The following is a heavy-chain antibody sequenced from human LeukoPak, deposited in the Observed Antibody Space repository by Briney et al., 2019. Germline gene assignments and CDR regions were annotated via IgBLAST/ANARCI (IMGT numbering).Heavy chain of an antibody. CDR3: ARPMTTVTTGFDY. V-gene: IGHV1-69*05. J-gene: IGHJ4*02. D-gene: IGHD4-17*01. Sequence: SVKVSCKASGGTFNSYVINWMRQAPGQGLEWMGGIIPSFGTANYAQKFQGRVTITTDESTSTAYMELSNLGSEDTAVYFCARPMTTVTTGFDYWGQGTLVTVSS. CDR2: IIPSFGTA. CDR1: GGTFNSYV.